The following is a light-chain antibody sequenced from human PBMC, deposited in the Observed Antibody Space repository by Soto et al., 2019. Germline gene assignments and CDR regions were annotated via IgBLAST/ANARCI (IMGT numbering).Light chain of an antibody. V-gene: IGKV3-20*01. CDR1: QSVSNNY. CDR3: QRYGSSPPYT. J-gene: IGKJ2*01. Sequence: EIVLTQSTGTLSLSPGERATLSCRASQSVSNNYLAWYQQKPGQAPRLLIYGASSRATGIPDRFSGSGSGTDFTLTISRLEPEDFAVYYCQRYGSSPPYTFGQGTKVDIK. CDR2: GAS.